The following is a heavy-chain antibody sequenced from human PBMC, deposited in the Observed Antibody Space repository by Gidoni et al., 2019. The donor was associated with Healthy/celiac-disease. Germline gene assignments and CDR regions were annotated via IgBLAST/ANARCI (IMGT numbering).Heavy chain of an antibody. D-gene: IGHD5-18*01. Sequence: EAQLVASGGGLVKSGVSLRLSCAASGSTFSSYSMNWVRQAPGKGRECVLSSGSNGSFTVYADSVKGGVTISRDNDKKSLYLQMNSLRAEDRAVYYWASSTARHGGCDYGGQGTLVTVSA. V-gene: IGHV3-21*01. CDR3: ASSTARHGGCDY. CDR1: GSTFSSYS. J-gene: IGHJ4*02. CDR2: SGSNGSFT.